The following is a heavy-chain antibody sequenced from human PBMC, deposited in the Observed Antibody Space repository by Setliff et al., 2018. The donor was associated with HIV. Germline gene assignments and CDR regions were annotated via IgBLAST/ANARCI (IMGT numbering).Heavy chain of an antibody. D-gene: IGHD6-13*01. CDR2: IKQDGSEK. CDR3: ARVGQSSWYFGGYFDY. V-gene: IGHV3-7*01. CDR1: GFTFSNYW. J-gene: IGHJ4*02. Sequence: PGGSLRLSCTASGFTFSNYWMSWVRQAPGKGLEWVANIKQDGSEKYYVDSVKGRFTISRDNAKSSLFLQMSSLRADDTAVYYCARVGQSSWYFGGYFDYWGQGTLVTVSS.